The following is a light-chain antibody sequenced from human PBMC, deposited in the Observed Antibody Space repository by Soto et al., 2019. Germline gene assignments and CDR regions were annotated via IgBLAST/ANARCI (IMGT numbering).Light chain of an antibody. CDR3: QQYNNGPSYT. CDR1: QTVSSN. Sequence: EIVMTQSPATLSVSPGEGATLSCRASQTVSSNLAWYQQKPGQVPRLLIFGASIRATGIPARFSGSGSGTEFTLTISSLQSEDFAVYYCQQYNNGPSYTFGQGTKLEIK. CDR2: GAS. V-gene: IGKV3-15*01. J-gene: IGKJ2*01.